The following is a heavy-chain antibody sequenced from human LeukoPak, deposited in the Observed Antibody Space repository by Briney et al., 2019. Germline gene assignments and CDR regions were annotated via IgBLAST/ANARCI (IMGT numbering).Heavy chain of an antibody. CDR3: AELGITMIGGV. D-gene: IGHD3-10*02. CDR1: GFTFSSYE. V-gene: IGHV3-48*03. J-gene: IGHJ6*04. Sequence: QPGGSLRLSCAASGFTFSSYEMNWVRQAPGKGLEWISYISLSTTSIYYADSVKGRFTISRDNAKNSLYLQMNSLRAEDTAVYYCAELGITMIGGVWGKGTTVTISS. CDR2: ISLSTTSI.